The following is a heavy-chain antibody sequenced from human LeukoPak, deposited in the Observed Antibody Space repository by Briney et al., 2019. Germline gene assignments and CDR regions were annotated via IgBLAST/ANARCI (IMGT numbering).Heavy chain of an antibody. CDR2: INHSGST. CDR1: GGSFSGYY. V-gene: IGHV4-34*01. CDR3: ARQPVAVAGRDAFDI. D-gene: IGHD6-19*01. Sequence: SETLSLTCAVYGGSFSGYYWSWIRQPPGKGLEWIGEINHSGSTNYNPSLKSRVTISVDTSKNQFSLKLSSVTAADTAVYYCARQPVAVAGRDAFDIWGQGTMVTVSS. J-gene: IGHJ3*02.